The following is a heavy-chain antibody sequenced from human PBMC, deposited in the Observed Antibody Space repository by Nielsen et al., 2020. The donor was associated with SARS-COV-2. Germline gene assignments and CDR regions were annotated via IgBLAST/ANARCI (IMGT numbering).Heavy chain of an antibody. CDR3: ARDTRANRFLMGDWFDP. CDR2: ISSSSSYT. Sequence: GESLKISCAASGFTFSDYYMSWIRQAPGKGLEWVSYISSSSSYTNYADSVKGRFTISRDNAKNSLYLQMNSLRAKDTAVYYCARDTRANRFLMGDWFDPWGQGTLVTVSS. CDR1: GFTFSDYY. D-gene: IGHD3-16*01. J-gene: IGHJ5*02. V-gene: IGHV3-11*05.